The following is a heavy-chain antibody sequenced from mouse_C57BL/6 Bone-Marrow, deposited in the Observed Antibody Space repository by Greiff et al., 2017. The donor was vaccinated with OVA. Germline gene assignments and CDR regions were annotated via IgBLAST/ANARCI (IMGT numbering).Heavy chain of an antibody. Sequence: EVQVVESGPELVKPGASVKISCKASGYSFTDYNMNWVKQSNGKSLEWIGVINTNYGTTSYNQKFKGKATLTVDQSSSTAYMQLNSLTSEDSAVYYCARRHHYYGSSLDYWGQGTTLTVSS. J-gene: IGHJ2*01. V-gene: IGHV1-39*01. CDR2: INTNYGTT. CDR1: GYSFTDYN. D-gene: IGHD1-1*01. CDR3: ARRHHYYGSSLDY.